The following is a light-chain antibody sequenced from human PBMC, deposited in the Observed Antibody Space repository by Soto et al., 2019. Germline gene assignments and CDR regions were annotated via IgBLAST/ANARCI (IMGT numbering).Light chain of an antibody. V-gene: IGKV3-15*01. J-gene: IGKJ1*01. CDR2: GAS. CDR3: QQYNNWPRT. CDR1: QSVSSN. Sequence: EIVMTQSPATLSVTPGERATKSCRDSQSVSSNLAWYQQKPGQAPRLLIYGASTRATGIPARFSGSGSGTEFTLTISSLQSEDFAVYYCQQYNNWPRTFGQGTKVDIK.